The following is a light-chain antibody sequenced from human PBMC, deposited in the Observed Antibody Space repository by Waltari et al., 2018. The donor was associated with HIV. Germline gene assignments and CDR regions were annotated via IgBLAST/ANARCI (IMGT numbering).Light chain of an antibody. CDR3: TSFTSSNTRWV. CDR1: TSDVGDYDT. V-gene: IGLV2-14*01. CDR2: AVT. J-gene: IGLJ3*02. Sequence: QSALTQPASVSGSPGQSITISCTGTTSDVGDYDTVSCYQQHPGKAPQLIIYAVTNRPSAISNRFSGAKSGNTASLTISGLQAEDEADYYCTSFTSSNTRWVFGGGTKLTVL.